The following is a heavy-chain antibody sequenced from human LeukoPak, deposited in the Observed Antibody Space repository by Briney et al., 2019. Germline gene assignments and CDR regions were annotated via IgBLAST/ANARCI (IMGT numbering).Heavy chain of an antibody. V-gene: IGHV3-66*04. Sequence: GGSLRLSCAASGFIVSSNDMSWVRQAPGKGLEWVSVIYTGGTTYYVDSVKGRFIISRDDSTNTLYLQMNSLRAEDTAMYYCAGHDWFDPWGQGTLVTVSS. CDR2: IYTGGTT. J-gene: IGHJ5*02. CDR3: AGHDWFDP. CDR1: GFIVSSND.